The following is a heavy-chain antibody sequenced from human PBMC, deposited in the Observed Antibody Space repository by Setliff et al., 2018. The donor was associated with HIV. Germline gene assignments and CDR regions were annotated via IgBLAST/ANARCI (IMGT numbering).Heavy chain of an antibody. D-gene: IGHD3-10*01. CDR1: GGSINRSPYY. Sequence: SETLSLTCTVSGGSINRSPYYWGWIRQPPGKGLEWIASIFYSGSTYHNPSLKGRVTMSVDTAKNQFSLELSSVTAADTAVYSCARGVRGSGTNMVRGLLYDYSFHYMDVWGIGTTVTVSS. J-gene: IGHJ6*03. CDR3: ARGVRGSGTNMVRGLLYDYSFHYMDV. CDR2: IFYSGST. V-gene: IGHV4-39*02.